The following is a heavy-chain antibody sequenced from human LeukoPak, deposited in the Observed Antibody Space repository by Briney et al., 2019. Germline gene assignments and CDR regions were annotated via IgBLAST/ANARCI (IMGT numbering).Heavy chain of an antibody. CDR2: NYYSGST. D-gene: IGHD3-10*01. J-gene: IGHJ1*01. V-gene: IGHV4-39*01. Sequence: SKTLSLTCTVSGGSISSSSYYWGWIRQPPGKGLEWIGSNYYSGSTYYNPSLKSRVTISVDTSKNQFSLKLSSVTAADTAVYYCARQRSLYYGSGFQSYFQHWGQGTLVTASS. CDR3: ARQRSLYYGSGFQSYFQH. CDR1: GGSISSSSYY.